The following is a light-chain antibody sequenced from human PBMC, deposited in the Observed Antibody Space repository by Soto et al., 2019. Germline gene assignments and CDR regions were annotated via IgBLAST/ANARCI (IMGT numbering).Light chain of an antibody. CDR3: QQYGSSPRT. V-gene: IGKV3-20*01. J-gene: IGKJ1*01. CDR2: GAS. CDR1: QSVSSSY. Sequence: EIVLTQSPGTLSLSPGERATLSCRASQSVSSSYLAWYQQKPGQAPRLLIYGASSRATVIPDRFSGSGSGTDFTLTISRLEPEDFAVDYCQQYGSSPRTFGQGTKVEIK.